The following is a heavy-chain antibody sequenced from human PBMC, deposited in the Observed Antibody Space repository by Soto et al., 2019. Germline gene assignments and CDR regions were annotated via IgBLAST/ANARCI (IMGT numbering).Heavy chain of an antibody. D-gene: IGHD4-17*01. Sequence: QVHLVQSGAEVKKPGSSVKVSCKASGGTFSTSSINWLRQAPGQRPEWMGNILPVFGTADYAQKFRDRVTITADKPTNPADMELRSLFSEDAAVYYCARGHEYGGNSDAFDIWGQGTVVTVSS. CDR2: ILPVFGTA. CDR3: ARGHEYGGNSDAFDI. V-gene: IGHV1-69*14. J-gene: IGHJ3*02. CDR1: GGTFSTSS.